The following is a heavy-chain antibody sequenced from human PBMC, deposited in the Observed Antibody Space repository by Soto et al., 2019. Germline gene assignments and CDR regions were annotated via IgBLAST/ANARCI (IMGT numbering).Heavy chain of an antibody. D-gene: IGHD3-3*01. Sequence: ASVKVSCKASGYTFTSYGISWVRQAPGQGLEWMGWISAYNGNTNYAQKLQGRVTMTTDTSTSTAYMELRSLRSGDTAVYYCARSSIFGVVILGPRDYGMDVCGQGTTVTVSS. V-gene: IGHV1-18*04. J-gene: IGHJ6*02. CDR2: ISAYNGNT. CDR1: GYTFTSYG. CDR3: ARSSIFGVVILGPRDYGMDV.